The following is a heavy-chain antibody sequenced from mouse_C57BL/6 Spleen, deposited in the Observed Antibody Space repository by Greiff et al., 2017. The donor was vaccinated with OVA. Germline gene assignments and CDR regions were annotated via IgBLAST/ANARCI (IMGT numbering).Heavy chain of an antibody. CDR2: INPNYGTT. D-gene: IGHD1-1*01. CDR1: GYSFTDYN. J-gene: IGHJ4*01. CDR3: ARKGGYYGEDYAMDY. Sequence: VQLKESGPELVKPGASVKISCKASGYSFTDYNMNWVKQSNGKSLEWIGVINPNYGTTSYNQKFKGKATLTVDQSSSTAYMQLNSLTSEDSAVYYCARKGGYYGEDYAMDYWGQGTSVTVSS. V-gene: IGHV1-39*01.